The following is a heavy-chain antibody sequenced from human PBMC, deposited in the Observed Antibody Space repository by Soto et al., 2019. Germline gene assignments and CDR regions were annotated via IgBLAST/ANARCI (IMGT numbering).Heavy chain of an antibody. CDR2: INYSGST. D-gene: IGHD6-13*01. V-gene: IGHV4-31*03. CDR1: GGSISSGGYY. Sequence: PSETLSLTCTVSGGSISSGGYYWSWIRQHPGKGLEWIGYINYSGSTNYNPSLKSRVTISVDTSKNQFSLKLSSVTAADTAVYYCARGRQQTGRRYYMDVWGKGTTVTVSS. CDR3: ARGRQQTGRRYYMDV. J-gene: IGHJ6*03.